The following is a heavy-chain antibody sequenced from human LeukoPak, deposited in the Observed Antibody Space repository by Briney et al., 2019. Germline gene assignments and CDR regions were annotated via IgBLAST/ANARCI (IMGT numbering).Heavy chain of an antibody. V-gene: IGHV3-33*01. D-gene: IGHD3-22*01. CDR1: GFTFSTYG. CDR2: ILYDRSNK. CDR3: GRDLFMIVVPGQIVLDY. J-gene: IGHJ4*02. Sequence: PGRALRLSCAASGFTFSTYGMHWVRQAPGKGLEWVAVILYDRSNKYYADSVKGRFTISRDNSKNTLYLQMNSLRAEDTAVYYCGRDLFMIVVPGQIVLDYWGQGTLVTVSS.